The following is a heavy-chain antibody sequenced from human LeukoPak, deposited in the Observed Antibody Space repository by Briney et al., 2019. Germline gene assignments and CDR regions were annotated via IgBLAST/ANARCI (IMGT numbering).Heavy chain of an antibody. D-gene: IGHD1-26*01. V-gene: IGHV4-61*02. CDR1: GGSISSGSYY. J-gene: IGHJ6*02. CDR3: ARSAVGATPYYYYGMDV. Sequence: TSETLSLTCTVSGGSISSGSYYWSWIRQPAGKGLEWIGRIYTSGSTNYNPSLKSRVTTSVDTSKNQFSLKLSSVTAADTAVYYCARSAVGATPYYYYGMDVWGQGTTVTVSS. CDR2: IYTSGST.